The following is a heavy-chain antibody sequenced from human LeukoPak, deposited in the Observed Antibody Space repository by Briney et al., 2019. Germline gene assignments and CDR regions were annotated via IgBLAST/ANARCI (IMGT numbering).Heavy chain of an antibody. CDR1: GGSISSNWYH. Sequence: SETLSLTCTVSGGSISSNWYHWGRMRQPQGLGLEGIVSFSGSANYSPSLKSRVTISLDTSKNQYSLTSTSVTTADTAMYYCAGHSSGRALDFWGQGTLVTVSS. CDR3: AGHSSGRALDF. V-gene: IGHV4-39*01. J-gene: IGHJ4*02. D-gene: IGHD2-15*01. CDR2: FSGSA.